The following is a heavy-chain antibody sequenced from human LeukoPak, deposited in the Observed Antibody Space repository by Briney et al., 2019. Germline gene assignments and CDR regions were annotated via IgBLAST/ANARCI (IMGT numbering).Heavy chain of an antibody. J-gene: IGHJ4*02. CDR1: RGSFSGYY. CDR3: ARDSDYGDYIPYFDY. Sequence: SETLSLTCAVYRGSFSGYYWSWIRQPAGKGLEWIGRIYTSGSTNYNPSLKSRVTMSVDTSKNQFSLKLSSVTAADTAVYYCARDSDYGDYIPYFDYWGQGTLVTVSS. CDR2: IYTSGST. D-gene: IGHD4-17*01. V-gene: IGHV4-4*07.